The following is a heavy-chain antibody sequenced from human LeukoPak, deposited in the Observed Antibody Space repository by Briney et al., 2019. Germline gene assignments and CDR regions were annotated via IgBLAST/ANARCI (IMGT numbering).Heavy chain of an antibody. J-gene: IGHJ4*02. CDR1: DSSIIRSNCY. CDR3: ARWDRSIAAAGARGVGNFDC. D-gene: IGHD6-13*01. Sequence: KPSASLSLTCTVSDSSIIRSNCYWGWIGPAPGKGLEWFGSISASGRTYSNASLKSRVTISADTSNNQFSLKLSAVTAADTAVYYWARWDRSIAAAGARGVGNFDCWGQGTLGTVSS. CDR2: ISASGRT. V-gene: IGHV4-39*01.